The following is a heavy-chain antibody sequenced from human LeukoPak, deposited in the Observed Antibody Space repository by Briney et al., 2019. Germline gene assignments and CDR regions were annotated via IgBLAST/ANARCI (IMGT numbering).Heavy chain of an antibody. CDR1: GFTFSSYS. CDR3: AKARQQLARYYFDY. V-gene: IGHV3-23*01. D-gene: IGHD6-13*01. Sequence: SGGSLKLSCAASGFTFSSYSMNWVRQAPGKGLEWVSAISGSGGSTYYADSVKGRFTISRDNSKNTLYLQMNSLRAEDTAVYYCAKARQQLARYYFDYWGQGTLVTVSS. J-gene: IGHJ4*02. CDR2: ISGSGGST.